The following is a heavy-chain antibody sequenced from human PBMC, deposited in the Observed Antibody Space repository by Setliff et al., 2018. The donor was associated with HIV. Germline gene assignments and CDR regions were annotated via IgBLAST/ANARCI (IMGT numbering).Heavy chain of an antibody. V-gene: IGHV7-4-1*02. CDR3: ASSLMITFGGRPDYDDAFDI. J-gene: IGHJ3*02. CDR1: GYTFTSYA. Sequence: GASVKVSCKASGYTFTSYAMNWVRQAPEQGLEWMGWINTNTGNPTYAQGFTGRFVFSLDTSVSTAYLQISSLKAEDTAVYYCASSLMITFGGRPDYDDAFDIWGQGTMVTVSS. D-gene: IGHD3-16*01. CDR2: INTNTGNP.